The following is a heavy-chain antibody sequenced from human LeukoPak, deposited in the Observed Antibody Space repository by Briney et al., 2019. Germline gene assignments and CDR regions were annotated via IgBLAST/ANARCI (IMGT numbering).Heavy chain of an antibody. D-gene: IGHD2-15*01. Sequence: PGGSLRLSCAASGFTFSSYWMSWVRQAPGKGLEWVANIKQDGSEKYYVDSVKGRFTISRDNAENSLYVQMNSLRVEDTAVYYCARRSFSLGNAFDIWGQGTMVTVSS. J-gene: IGHJ3*02. CDR1: GFTFSSYW. CDR2: IKQDGSEK. CDR3: ARRSFSLGNAFDI. V-gene: IGHV3-7*01.